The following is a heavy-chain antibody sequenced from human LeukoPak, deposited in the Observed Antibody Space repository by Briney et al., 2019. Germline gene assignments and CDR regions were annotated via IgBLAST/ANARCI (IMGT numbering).Heavy chain of an antibody. CDR2: IKQDGSEK. J-gene: IGHJ4*02. Sequence: GGSLRLSCAASGFTFSSYAMHWVRQAPGKGLEWVANIKQDGSEKYYVDSVKGRFTISRDNAKNSLYLQMNSLRAEDTAVYYCASLDTTMVKSVDYWGQGTLVTVSS. CDR1: GFTFSSYA. V-gene: IGHV3-7*01. D-gene: IGHD5-18*01. CDR3: ASLDTTMVKSVDY.